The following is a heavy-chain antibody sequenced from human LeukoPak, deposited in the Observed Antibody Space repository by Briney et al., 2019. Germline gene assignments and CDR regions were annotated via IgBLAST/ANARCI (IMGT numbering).Heavy chain of an antibody. CDR2: IYYSGST. D-gene: IGHD4-17*01. Sequence: SETLSLTCTVSGGSISSSIYYWGWIRQSPGKGLEWIGSIYYSGSTYHNPSLKSRVTISVDTSKNQFSLRLSSVTAADTAVYYCARLPTVTFFDYWGQGTLVTVSS. CDR1: GGSISSSIYY. CDR3: ARLPTVTFFDY. J-gene: IGHJ4*02. V-gene: IGHV4-39*01.